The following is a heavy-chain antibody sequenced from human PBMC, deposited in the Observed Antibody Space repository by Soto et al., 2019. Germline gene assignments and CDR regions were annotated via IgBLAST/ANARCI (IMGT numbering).Heavy chain of an antibody. D-gene: IGHD4-17*01. V-gene: IGHV4-39*02. CDR1: GGSISTRSSY. Sequence: QLQLQESGPGLVKPSETLSLTCTVSGGSISTRSSYWGWIRQPPGKGLEWIGSIYYIGNTYYNPSLKSRVAISIDSSKTRFSLNLKSVTTADTAVYYCGAQDYVAKGYHFETRGQGTMVTVSS. CDR2: IYYIGNT. J-gene: IGHJ4*02. CDR3: GAQDYVAKGYHFET.